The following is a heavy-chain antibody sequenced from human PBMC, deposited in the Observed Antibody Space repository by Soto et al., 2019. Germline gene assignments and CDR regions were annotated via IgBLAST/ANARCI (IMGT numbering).Heavy chain of an antibody. D-gene: IGHD3-10*01. CDR2: ISTTGYMI. CDR3: ARDLITKIDP. CDR1: GFNFSDYG. Sequence: PGGSLRLSCAVSGFNFSDYGMNWVRQAPGRGLEWISYISTTGYMIYYADSVKGRFTISRDNAKDSLYLQMSSLRDDDTAVYYCARDLITKIDPWGLGTLVTVSS. V-gene: IGHV3-48*02. J-gene: IGHJ5*02.